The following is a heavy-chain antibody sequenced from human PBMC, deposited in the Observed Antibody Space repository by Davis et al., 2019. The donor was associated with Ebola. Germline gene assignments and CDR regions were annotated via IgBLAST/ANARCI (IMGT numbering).Heavy chain of an antibody. Sequence: GESLKISCAASGFTFSTYAMHWVRQAPGKGLEWVAVMWYDGSKKYYADSVRGRFTISRDNSKNTLYLQMNSLRAEDTAVYYCARDRRITVIVGGLDVWGQGTTVTVSS. CDR3: ARDRRITVIVGGLDV. CDR2: MWYDGSKK. D-gene: IGHD3-22*01. CDR1: GFTFSTYA. V-gene: IGHV3-33*01. J-gene: IGHJ6*02.